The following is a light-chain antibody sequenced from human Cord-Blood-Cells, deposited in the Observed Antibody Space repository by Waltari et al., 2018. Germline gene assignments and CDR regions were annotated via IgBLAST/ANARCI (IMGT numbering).Light chain of an antibody. V-gene: IGLV2-14*01. CDR1: SSDVGGYNY. CDR3: SSYTSSSTRV. J-gene: IGLJ3*02. CDR2: DVS. Sequence: QSALTQPASVSGSPGQSITISCTGTSSDVGGYNYVSWYQQHPGKAPKLMSYDVSNRPSVVSNRFSGSKSGNTASLTSSGLQAEDEADYYCSSYTSSSTRVFGGGTKLTVL.